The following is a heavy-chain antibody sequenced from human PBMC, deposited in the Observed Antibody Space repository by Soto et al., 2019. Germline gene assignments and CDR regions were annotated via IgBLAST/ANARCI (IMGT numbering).Heavy chain of an antibody. D-gene: IGHD3-10*01. V-gene: IGHV3-23*01. CDR1: GFTFSSYA. J-gene: IGHJ4*02. Sequence: GGSLRLSCAASGFTFSSYAMSWVRQAPGKGLEWVSAISGSGGSTYYADSVKGRFTISRDNSKNTLYLQMNSLRAEDTAVYYCAKDGSAVTMVRGVPLDYWGQGTLVTVSS. CDR2: ISGSGGST. CDR3: AKDGSAVTMVRGVPLDY.